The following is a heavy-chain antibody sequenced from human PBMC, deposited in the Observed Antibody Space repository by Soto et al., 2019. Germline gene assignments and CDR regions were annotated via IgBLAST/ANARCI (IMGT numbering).Heavy chain of an antibody. CDR1: GDSISNTNW. CDR3: ARVGYYYGSGTWD. Sequence: QVQLQESGPGLVKPSGTLSLTCAVSGDSISNTNWWSWVRQPPGKGLEWIGEIYHSGSTNYNPSLKSRVTVSVDKSKNQFSLKLNSETAADTALYYCARVGYYYGSGTWDWGQGTLVTVSS. CDR2: IYHSGST. J-gene: IGHJ4*02. V-gene: IGHV4-4*02. D-gene: IGHD3-10*01.